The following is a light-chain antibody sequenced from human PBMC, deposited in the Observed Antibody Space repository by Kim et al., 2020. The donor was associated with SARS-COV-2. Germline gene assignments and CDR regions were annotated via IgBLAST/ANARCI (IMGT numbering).Light chain of an antibody. J-gene: IGKJ2*01. CDR3: QLYGGSPMYT. CDR1: QSLSSSF. V-gene: IGKV3-20*01. CDR2: GAS. Sequence: SPGERATLSCRVSQSLSSSFLGWYQQKPGQAPRLLIFGASSRATGIPDRFSGSGSGTDFTLTISRLEPEDFAVYYCQLYGGSPMYTFGQGTKLEI.